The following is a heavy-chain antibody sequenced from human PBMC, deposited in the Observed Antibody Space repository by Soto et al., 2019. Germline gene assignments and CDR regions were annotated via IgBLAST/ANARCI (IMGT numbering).Heavy chain of an antibody. V-gene: IGHV1-69*06. J-gene: IGHJ4*02. D-gene: IGHD5-18*01. CDR2: TGSGTGPG. CDR1: GGSLSTNP. Sequence: SVKVSCKASGGSLSTNPISWVRQAPGQGLEWMGGTGSGTGPGNHAQKFQGRLTVTADKSTSTVYMELTNLSSEDTAVYYCARRDSGGFYRFFDSWGQGTLVTVYS. CDR3: ARRDSGGFYRFFDS.